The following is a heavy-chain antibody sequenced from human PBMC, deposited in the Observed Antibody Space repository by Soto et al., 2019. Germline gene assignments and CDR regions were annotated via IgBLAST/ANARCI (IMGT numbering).Heavy chain of an antibody. D-gene: IGHD1-1*01. CDR3: ASHPXXWSDADS. CDR1: GGSITXXXXX. Sequence: TCTVSGGSITXXXXXWAWIXXXXXXXLQFVGTIYYSGXSYSNPSLKSRLSMSXXXXXXQFSXTMKSVTAADTGVYYCASHPXXWSDADSWGXGVXVTVSS. J-gene: IGHJ4*02. V-gene: IGHV4-39*01. CDR2: IYYSGXS.